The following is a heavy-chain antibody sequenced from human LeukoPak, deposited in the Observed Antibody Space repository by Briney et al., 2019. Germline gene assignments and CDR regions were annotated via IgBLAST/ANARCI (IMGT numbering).Heavy chain of an antibody. D-gene: IGHD5-18*01. J-gene: IGHJ4*02. CDR3: ATIKRGNIFGYFDF. CDR1: GASMNTPY. CDR2: MLDTVTT. Sequence: PSETLSLTCAVSGASMNTPYWSWIRQPPGKGLEWIGYMLDTVTTKDNPSLKSRFTLSADTSKNQFSLRLTSVTAADTAVYYCATIKRGNIFGYFDFWGQGIPVTVSS. V-gene: IGHV4-59*11.